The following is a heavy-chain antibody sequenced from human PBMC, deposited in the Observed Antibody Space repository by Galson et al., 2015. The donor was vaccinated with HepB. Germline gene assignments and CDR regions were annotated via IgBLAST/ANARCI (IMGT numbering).Heavy chain of an antibody. Sequence: LRLSCAVSGFTFNRYGMHWVRQAPGKGLEWVALIWANGSNRYYSNSVMGRFTISRDNSKNTLFLEMNSLRAEDTAVYYCVREMAIAAPASFDLWGHGTLVAVSS. CDR3: VREMAIAAPASFDL. J-gene: IGHJ4*01. D-gene: IGHD6-25*01. CDR2: IWANGSNR. V-gene: IGHV3-33*01. CDR1: GFTFNRYG.